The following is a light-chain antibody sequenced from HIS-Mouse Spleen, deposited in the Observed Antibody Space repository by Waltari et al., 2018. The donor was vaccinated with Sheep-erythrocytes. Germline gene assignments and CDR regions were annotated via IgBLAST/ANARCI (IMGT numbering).Light chain of an antibody. J-gene: IGLJ2*01. Sequence: VSVALGQTVRITCQGDSLRSYYASWFQQKPGQAPVLVIYGKNNRPSGIPDRFSGSSTGNTASLTIPGDQAEDEADFYCNSRDSRGNHLGVVFGGRTKLTVL. CDR3: NSRDSRGNHLGVV. V-gene: IGLV3-19*01. CDR1: SLRSYY. CDR2: GKN.